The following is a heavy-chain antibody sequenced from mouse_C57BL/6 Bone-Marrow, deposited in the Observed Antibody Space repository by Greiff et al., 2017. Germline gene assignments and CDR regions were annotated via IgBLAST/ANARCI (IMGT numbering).Heavy chain of an antibody. V-gene: IGHV1-50*01. CDR3: AIIYDGLYYYAMDY. D-gene: IGHD2-3*01. CDR1: GYTFTSYW. J-gene: IGHJ4*01. CDR2: IDPSDSYT. Sequence: QVQLQQPGAELVKPGASVKLSCKASGYTFTSYWMQWVKQRPGQGLEWIGEIDPSDSYTNYNQKFKGKATLTVDTSSSKAYMQLSSLTSEDSAVYYCAIIYDGLYYYAMDYWGQGTSVTVSS.